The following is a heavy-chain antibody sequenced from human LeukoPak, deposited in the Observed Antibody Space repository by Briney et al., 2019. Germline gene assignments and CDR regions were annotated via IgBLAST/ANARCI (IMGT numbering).Heavy chain of an antibody. Sequence: PGGSLRLSCTVSGFTVSSNSMSWVRQAPGKGLEWVSFIYSDNTHYSDSVKGRFTISRDNSKNTLYLQMNSLRAEDTAVYYCGYYYYMDVWGKGTTVTISS. CDR3: GYYYYMDV. J-gene: IGHJ6*03. CDR2: IYSDNT. CDR1: GFTVSSNS. V-gene: IGHV3-53*01.